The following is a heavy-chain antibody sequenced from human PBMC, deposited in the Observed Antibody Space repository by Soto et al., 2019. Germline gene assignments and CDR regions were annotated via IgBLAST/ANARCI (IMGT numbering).Heavy chain of an antibody. J-gene: IGHJ1*01. Sequence: ASVKVSCKASGYTFTGYYMHWVRQAPGQGLEWMGWINPNSGGTNYAQKFQGWVTMTRDTSISTAYMELSRLRSDDTAVYYCANAMAVARSFQHWGQGTLVTVSS. CDR2: INPNSGGT. D-gene: IGHD6-19*01. V-gene: IGHV1-2*04. CDR1: GYTFTGYY. CDR3: ANAMAVARSFQH.